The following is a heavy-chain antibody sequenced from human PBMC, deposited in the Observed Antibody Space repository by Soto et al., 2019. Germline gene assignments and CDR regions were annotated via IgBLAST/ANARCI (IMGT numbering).Heavy chain of an antibody. Sequence: PWGSLRLSCAASGFTFSGSAMHWVRHASGKGLEWVGRIRSKANSYAAAYAASVKGRFTISRDDSKNTAYLQMNSLNTEDKDVYYCNRHRYSFDYWGQGTLVTVSP. CDR1: GFTFSGSA. CDR2: IRSKANSYAA. V-gene: IGHV3-73*01. CDR3: NRHRYSFDY. D-gene: IGHD1-26*01. J-gene: IGHJ4*02.